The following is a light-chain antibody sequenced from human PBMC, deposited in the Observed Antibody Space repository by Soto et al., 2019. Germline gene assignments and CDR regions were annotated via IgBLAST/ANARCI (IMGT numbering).Light chain of an antibody. CDR1: QSVSSY. V-gene: IGKV3-11*01. CDR3: QQRSNWWT. J-gene: IGKJ1*01. CDR2: DAS. Sequence: EIVLTQSPATLSLSPGERATLSCRASQSVSSYLAWYQQKPGQAPRLLIYDASNRATGIPARFSGSGSGTXXXXXXXXXXXXXXAVYYCQQRSNWWTFGHGTKVEIK.